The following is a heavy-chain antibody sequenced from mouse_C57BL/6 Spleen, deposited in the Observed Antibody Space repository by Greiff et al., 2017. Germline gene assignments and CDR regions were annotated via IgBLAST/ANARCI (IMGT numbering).Heavy chain of an antibody. J-gene: IGHJ3*01. D-gene: IGHD2-4*01. CDR1: GYAFSSYW. Sequence: VQLQQSGPELVKPGASVKISCKASGYAFSSYWMNWVKQRPGKGLEWIGRIYPGDGDTNYNGKFKGKATLTADKSSSTAYIRLSSLTSEDSAVYCCARSIYEYDEGDWFAYWGQGTLVTVSA. CDR3: ARSIYEYDEGDWFAY. V-gene: IGHV1-82*01. CDR2: IYPGDGDT.